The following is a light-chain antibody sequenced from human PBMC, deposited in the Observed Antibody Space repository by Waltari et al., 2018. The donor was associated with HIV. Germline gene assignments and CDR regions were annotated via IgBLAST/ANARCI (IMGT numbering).Light chain of an antibody. CDR2: SNE. CDR1: SSNIANNS. Sequence: QSVLTQPPSASATPGQRVTISCSGSSSNIANNSVSWYQHLPGEAPNLHITSNEGGPSGVPEHVSASKSGTSASLALSGLQSEDEAHYYCAGGDANLKSVFGGGTKLTVL. CDR3: AGGDANLKSV. J-gene: IGLJ3*02. V-gene: IGLV1-44*01.